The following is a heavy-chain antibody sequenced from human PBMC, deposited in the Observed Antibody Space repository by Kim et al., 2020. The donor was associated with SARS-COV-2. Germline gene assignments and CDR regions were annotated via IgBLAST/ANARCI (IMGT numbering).Heavy chain of an antibody. D-gene: IGHD2-15*01. CDR3: AKGVVVKASYYYGMDV. CDR1: GFTFSNYA. J-gene: IGHJ6*02. V-gene: IGHV3-23*01. Sequence: GGSLRLSCAASGFTFSNYAMNWVRQAPGKGLEWVSAISGSGGSTYYADSVKGRFTISRDNSKNTLYLQMNSLRAEDTAVYYCAKGVVVKASYYYGMDVWGQGTTVTVSS. CDR2: ISGSGGST.